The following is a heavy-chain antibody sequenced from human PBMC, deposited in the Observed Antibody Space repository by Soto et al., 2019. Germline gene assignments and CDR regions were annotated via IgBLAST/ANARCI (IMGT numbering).Heavy chain of an antibody. CDR2: IFSSGST. Sequence: SETLSLTCTVSGGSINTFYWSWVRQPAGKGLEWIGRIFSSGSTSFNPSLESRVAMSVDTSKNHFSLNLSSVTAADMAVYYCAREGSYSAYNFAHGIQLWSFDFWGQGALVTVPQ. J-gene: IGHJ4*02. CDR1: GGSINTFY. V-gene: IGHV4-4*07. D-gene: IGHD5-12*01. CDR3: AREGSYSAYNFAHGIQLWSFDF.